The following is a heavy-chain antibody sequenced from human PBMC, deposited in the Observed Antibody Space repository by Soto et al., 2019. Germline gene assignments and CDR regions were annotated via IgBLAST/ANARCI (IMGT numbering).Heavy chain of an antibody. Sequence: GGSLRLSCAASGFTLSSYGMHWVRQAPGKGLEWVAVIWYDGSNKYYADSVKGRFTISRDNSKNTLYLQMNSLRAEDTAVYYCARGSYSYGPIDAFDIWGQGTMVTVSS. CDR2: IWYDGSNK. D-gene: IGHD5-18*01. CDR1: GFTLSSYG. CDR3: ARGSYSYGPIDAFDI. V-gene: IGHV3-33*01. J-gene: IGHJ3*02.